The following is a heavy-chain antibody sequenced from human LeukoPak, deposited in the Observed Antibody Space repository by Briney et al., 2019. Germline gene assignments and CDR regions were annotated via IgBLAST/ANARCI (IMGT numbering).Heavy chain of an antibody. CDR3: ARHLSDITSSPNY. V-gene: IGHV5-51*01. CDR2: IYPRDSRT. CDR1: GYSFSSYW. Sequence: GESLKISCKGSGYSFSSYWIAWVRLMPGKGLEWMGVIYPRDSRTTYSPSFQGQVTISADKSISTAYLQWTSLKASDTAMYYCARHLSDITSSPNYWGPGTLVTVPS. J-gene: IGHJ4*02. D-gene: IGHD2-2*01.